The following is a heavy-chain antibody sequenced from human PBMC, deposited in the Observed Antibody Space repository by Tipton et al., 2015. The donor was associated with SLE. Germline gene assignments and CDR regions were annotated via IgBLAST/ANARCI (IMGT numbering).Heavy chain of an antibody. CDR1: GYSISSGYY. J-gene: IGHJ4*02. CDR2: IYYSGST. V-gene: IGHV4-61*01. Sequence: TLSLTCAVSGYSISSGYYWSWIRQPPGKGLEWIGYIYYSGSTNYNPSLKSRVTISVDTSKNQFSLKLSSVTAADTAVYYCARGGTQQLVPFDYWGQGTLVTVSS. CDR3: ARGGTQQLVPFDY. D-gene: IGHD6-13*01.